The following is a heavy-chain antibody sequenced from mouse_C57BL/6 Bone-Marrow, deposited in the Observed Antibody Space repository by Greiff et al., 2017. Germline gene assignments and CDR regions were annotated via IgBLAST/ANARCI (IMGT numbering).Heavy chain of an antibody. CDR2: FYPGSGGI. CDR1: GYTFTEYT. V-gene: IGHV1-62-2*01. J-gene: IGHJ2*01. CDR3: ARHGITTVVPYACDY. D-gene: IGHD1-1*01. Sequence: VQLQQSGAELVKPGASVKLSCKASGYTFTEYTIHWVKQRSGQGLEWIGWFYPGSGGIKYNEKFKDKATLTADKSSSTVSMELSSSTSDDSAVYFCARHGITTVVPYACDYWGQGTTLTVSS.